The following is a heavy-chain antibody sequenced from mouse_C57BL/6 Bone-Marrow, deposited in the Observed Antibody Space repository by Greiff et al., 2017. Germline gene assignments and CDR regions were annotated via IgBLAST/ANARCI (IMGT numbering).Heavy chain of an antibody. V-gene: IGHV1-82*01. CDR1: GYTFTSYW. J-gene: IGHJ1*03. CDR3: ARGGDDYGYFDV. CDR2: IYPGDGDT. D-gene: IGHD2-4*01. Sequence: QVQLQQPGAELVMPGASVKLSCKASGYTFTSYWMHWVKQRPGKGLEWIGRIYPGDGDTNYNGKFKGKATLTADKSSSTAYMQLSSLTSEDSAVYFCARGGDDYGYFDVWGTGTTVTVSS.